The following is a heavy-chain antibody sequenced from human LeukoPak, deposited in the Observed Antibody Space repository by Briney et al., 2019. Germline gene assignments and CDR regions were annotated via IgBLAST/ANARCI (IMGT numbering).Heavy chain of an antibody. D-gene: IGHD3-22*01. CDR2: IKQDGSEK. CDR1: GFTFSSYW. CDR3: ARDNDYYDSSGYYFP. V-gene: IGHV3-7*05. Sequence: PGGSLRLSCAASGFTFSSYWMHWVRQAPGKGLEWVANIKQDGSEKYYVDSVKGRFTISRDNAKNSLYLQMNSLRAEDTAVYYCARDNDYYDSSGYYFPWGQGTLVTVSS. J-gene: IGHJ5*02.